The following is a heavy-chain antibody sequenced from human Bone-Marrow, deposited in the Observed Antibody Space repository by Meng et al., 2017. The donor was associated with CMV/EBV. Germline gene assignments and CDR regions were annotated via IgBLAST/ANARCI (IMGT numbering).Heavy chain of an antibody. V-gene: IGHV4-39*07. J-gene: IGHJ6*02. CDR1: GGSISSSSYY. Sequence: SETLSLTCTVSGGSISSSSYYWGWIRQPPGKGLEWIGSIYYSGSTYYNPSLKSRVTISVDTSKNQFSLKLSSVTAADTAVYYCARIYGSSSYGMDVWGQGTTVTVSS. CDR3: ARIYGSSSYGMDV. D-gene: IGHD6-6*01. CDR2: IYYSGST.